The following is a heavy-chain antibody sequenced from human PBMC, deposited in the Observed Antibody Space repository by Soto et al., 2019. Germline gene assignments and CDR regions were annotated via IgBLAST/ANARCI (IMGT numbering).Heavy chain of an antibody. CDR3: ARVERGTATTVVDAFDI. CDR2: MSHSGGT. V-gene: IGHV4-34*01. J-gene: IGHJ3*02. D-gene: IGHD1-1*01. Sequence: QVQLQQWGAGLLKPSETLSLTCAVYGGFVSSGSYYWSWIRQPPGKGLEWIGEMSHSGGTHFNPSLKSRFTISVDTSTNQFSLKMSSVTAAETALYYCARVERGTATTVVDAFDIWGPGTMVTVSS. CDR1: GGFVSSGSYY.